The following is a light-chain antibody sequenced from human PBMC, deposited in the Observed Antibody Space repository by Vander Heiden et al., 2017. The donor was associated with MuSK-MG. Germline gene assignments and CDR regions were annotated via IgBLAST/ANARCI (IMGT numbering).Light chain of an antibody. CDR3: SAYTSSSTYV. J-gene: IGLJ1*01. CDR1: SSDVGGYNY. CDR2: DVS. V-gene: IGLV2-14*01. Sequence: QSALTPPASVSGSPGQSIPISCPGTSSDVGGYNYVSWYQQHPGKAPKLMIYDVSNRPSGVSNRFSGSKSGNTASLTISGLQAEEEADYYCSAYTSSSTYVFGTGTKVTVL.